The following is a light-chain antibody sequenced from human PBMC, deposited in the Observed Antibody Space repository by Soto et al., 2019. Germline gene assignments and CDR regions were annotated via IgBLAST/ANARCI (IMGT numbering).Light chain of an antibody. CDR3: QQYGSSPLVT. J-gene: IGKJ5*01. Sequence: VMTQSPATLSVSPGERAALSCRASQSVSSNLAWYQQKPGQAPRLLIYGASKRATGFPARFSGSGSGTDFTLTISRLEPEDFAVYYCQQYGSSPLVTFGQGTRLEIK. CDR2: GAS. CDR1: QSVSSN. V-gene: IGKV3-20*01.